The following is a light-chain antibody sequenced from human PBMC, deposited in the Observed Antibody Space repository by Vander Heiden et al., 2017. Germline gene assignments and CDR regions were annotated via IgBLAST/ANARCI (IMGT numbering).Light chain of an antibody. V-gene: IGKV3-15*01. J-gene: IGKJ2*01. Sequence: ENAMTQAPATLSVSPGERATLSCRASQSVSSNLAWYQQKPGQAPRLLIYGASTRATGIPARFSGSGSGTEFTLSISSLQSEDLAVYYCQQYNNWPLYTFGQGTKLEIK. CDR2: GAS. CDR1: QSVSSN. CDR3: QQYNNWPLYT.